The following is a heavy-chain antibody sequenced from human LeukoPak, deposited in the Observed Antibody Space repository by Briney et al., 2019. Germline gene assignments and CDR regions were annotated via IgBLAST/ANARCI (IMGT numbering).Heavy chain of an antibody. CDR3: ARWRVGRKYFDY. CDR2: IDHRGST. CDR1: GGSFSGYY. D-gene: IGHD1-26*01. Sequence: SETLSLTCAVYGGSFSGYYWSWIRQPPGKGLEWIGEIDHRGSTNYNPSLKSRVTISADTSKNQFSLNLTSVTAADAAVYYCARWRVGRKYFDYWGQGTLVTVSS. V-gene: IGHV4-34*01. J-gene: IGHJ4*02.